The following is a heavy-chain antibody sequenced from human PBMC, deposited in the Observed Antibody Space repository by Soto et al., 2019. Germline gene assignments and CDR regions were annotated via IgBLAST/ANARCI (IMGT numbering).Heavy chain of an antibody. Sequence: GGSLRLSCAASGFTFRDYYMKWIRQAPGKGLEWVSYISGSTSHINYADSVKGRFTISRDNAKNSLFLQMNDLRAEDTAVYYCERELQGGSYGMDVWGQGTRVTVPS. J-gene: IGHJ6*02. CDR3: ERELQGGSYGMDV. V-gene: IGHV3-11*05. CDR1: GFTFRDYY. CDR2: ISGSTSHI. D-gene: IGHD1-26*01.